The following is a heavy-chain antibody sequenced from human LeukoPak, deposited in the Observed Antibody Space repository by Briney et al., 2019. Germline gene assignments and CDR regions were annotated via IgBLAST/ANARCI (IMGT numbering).Heavy chain of an antibody. CDR1: GYTFTSYY. D-gene: IGHD6-13*01. CDR2: INPSGGST. Sequence: ASVKVSCKASGYTFTSYYMHWVRQAPGQGLEWMGIINPSGGSTSYAQKFQGRVTMTRDTSTSTVYMELSSLRSEDTAVYYCARDRPIPGESIAAAGNYHYYYGMDVWGQGTTVTVSS. CDR3: ARDRPIPGESIAAAGNYHYYYGMDV. J-gene: IGHJ6*02. V-gene: IGHV1-46*01.